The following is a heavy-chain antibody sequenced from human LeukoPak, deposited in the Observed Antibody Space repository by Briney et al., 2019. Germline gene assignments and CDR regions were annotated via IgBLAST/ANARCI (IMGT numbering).Heavy chain of an antibody. V-gene: IGHV3-74*01. CDR3: IRDFRSADL. J-gene: IGHJ5*02. Sequence: GGSLRLSCAASGFTFGSPWMHWVRHAPGKGLVWVSRINSDGSATAYADSVKGRFTISRDNAKNTVYLEMNSLSVEDTATYYCIRDFRSADLWGQGTLVTVTS. CDR1: GFTFGSPW. CDR2: INSDGSAT.